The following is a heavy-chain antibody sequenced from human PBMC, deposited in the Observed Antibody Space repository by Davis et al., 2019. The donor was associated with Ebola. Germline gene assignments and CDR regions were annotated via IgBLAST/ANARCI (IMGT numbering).Heavy chain of an antibody. Sequence: PSETLSLTCTVSGNSISGSDYYWGWIRQPPGKGLEWIASMYGGGSANYHSSLKGRVTMSVDTSKNQFSLKLNSMTAADTAVYYCASYSSDWYGMDVWGQGTTVSVSS. V-gene: IGHV4-61*05. CDR1: GNSISGSDYY. J-gene: IGHJ6*02. CDR3: ASYSSDWYGMDV. D-gene: IGHD6-19*01. CDR2: MYGGGSA.